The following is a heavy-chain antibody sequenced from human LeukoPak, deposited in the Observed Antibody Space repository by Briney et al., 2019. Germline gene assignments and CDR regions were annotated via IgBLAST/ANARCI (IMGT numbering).Heavy chain of an antibody. CDR2: IIPIFGTA. V-gene: IGHV1-69*05. D-gene: IGHD5-18*01. CDR3: ATLGTAMASY. CDR1: GGTFSSYA. J-gene: IGHJ4*02. Sequence: VASVKVSCKASGGTFSSYAISWVRQAPGQGLEWMGRIIPIFGTANYAQKFQGRVTITTDESTSTAYMELSSLRSEDTAVYYCATLGTAMASYWGQGTLGTVSS.